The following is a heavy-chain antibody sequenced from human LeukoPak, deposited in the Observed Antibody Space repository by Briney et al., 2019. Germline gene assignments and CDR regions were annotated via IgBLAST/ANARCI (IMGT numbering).Heavy chain of an antibody. V-gene: IGHV3-74*01. CDR2: IKSDGSRT. J-gene: IGHJ6*02. D-gene: IGHD3-22*01. Sequence: GGSLRLSCGASGFTFSNYWMHWVRQAPGKGLVWVSRIKSDGSRTDYADSVKGRFIISRDNAKNTLYLQTSSLRVEDTSVYYCARDSYYYDDRGSHYYGIDVWGHGTTVTVSS. CDR3: ARDSYYYDDRGSHYYGIDV. CDR1: GFTFSNYW.